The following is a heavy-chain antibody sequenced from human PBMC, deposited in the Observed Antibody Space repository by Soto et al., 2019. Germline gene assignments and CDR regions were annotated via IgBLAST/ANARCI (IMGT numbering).Heavy chain of an antibody. CDR2: IWYDGSNK. CDR3: AREDYYDSSGSDAFDI. CDR1: GFTFSSYG. D-gene: IGHD3-22*01. V-gene: IGHV3-33*01. Sequence: PGGSLRLSCAASGFTFSSYGMHWVRQAPGKGLEWVAVIWYDGSNKYYADSVKGRFTISRDNSKNTLYLQMNSLRAEDTAVYYCAREDYYDSSGSDAFDIWGQGTMVTV. J-gene: IGHJ3*02.